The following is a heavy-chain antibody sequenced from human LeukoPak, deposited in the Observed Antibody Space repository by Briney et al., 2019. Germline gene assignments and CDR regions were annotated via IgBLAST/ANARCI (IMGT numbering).Heavy chain of an antibody. CDR3: VRQATPHGHFDY. J-gene: IGHJ4*02. V-gene: IGHV3-13*01. D-gene: IGHD2-15*01. CDR2: IGATGDT. Sequence: LGGSLRLSCVASGLTFSSYDMHWIRQAPGKGLEWVSSIGATGDTYYAGSVKGRFTISRENAKNSLYLQMNSLRAGDTAVYYCVRQATPHGHFDYWGQGILVTVSS. CDR1: GLTFSSYD.